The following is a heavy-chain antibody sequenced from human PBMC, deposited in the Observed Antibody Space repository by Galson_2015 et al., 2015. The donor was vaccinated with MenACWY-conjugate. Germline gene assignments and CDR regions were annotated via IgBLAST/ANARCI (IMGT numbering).Heavy chain of an antibody. D-gene: IGHD1-1*01. CDR3: ANENWKYDSGYC. CDR1: GFTFTTSG. CDR2: ISNDGRIK. J-gene: IGHJ4*02. V-gene: IGHV3-30*18. Sequence: SLRLSCAASGFTFTTSGMHWVRQAPGKGLEWVAYISNDGRIKYYTDSVKGRFTISRDNSKNTLYLQMNSLGAEDTAVYHCANENWKYDSGYCRGQGTLVTVSS.